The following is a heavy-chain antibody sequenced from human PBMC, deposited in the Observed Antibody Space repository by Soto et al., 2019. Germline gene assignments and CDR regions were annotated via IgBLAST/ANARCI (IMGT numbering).Heavy chain of an antibody. CDR1: GFSLSTNAVS. CDR2: IYWDDDK. CDR3: VHRGAALEYYGSGPFDY. V-gene: IGHV2-5*05. J-gene: IGHJ4*02. Sequence: QITLKESGPTLVKPTETLTLTCTFSGFSLSTNAVSVGWIRQPPGEALEWLALIYWDDDKRYGPSLKSRLTITKDNSKNQVVLTMTNMDPMDSATYYCVHRGAALEYYGSGPFDYWGQGTPVTVSS. D-gene: IGHD3-10*01.